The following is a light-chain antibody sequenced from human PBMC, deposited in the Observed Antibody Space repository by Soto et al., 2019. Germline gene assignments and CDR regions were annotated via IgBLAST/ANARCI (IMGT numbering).Light chain of an antibody. CDR1: QSVGSN. CDR3: QQYTNWPLT. Sequence: EIVMTQSPLTLSLSPGERAILSCRASQSVGSNLAWYQQKPGQAPRLLVYGISTRATGLPARFSGSGSGTEFTLTISSLQSEDFAVYYCQQYTNWPLTFGGGTQVEI. J-gene: IGKJ4*01. CDR2: GIS. V-gene: IGKV3-15*01.